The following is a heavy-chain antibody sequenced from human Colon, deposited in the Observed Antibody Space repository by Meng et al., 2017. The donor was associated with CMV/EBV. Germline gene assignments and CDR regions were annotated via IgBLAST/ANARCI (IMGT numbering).Heavy chain of an antibody. CDR2: ISTSGGRT. D-gene: IGHD1-1*01. V-gene: IGHV3-23*01. J-gene: IGHJ6*02. CDR3: ARDGTVYYYGMDV. Sequence: GESLKISCAASGFTFSTYAMTWVRQAPGKGLEWVSTISTSGGRTYYADSVKGRFTISRDNSKSTLFLQMDSLRAEDTAVYYCARDGTVYYYGMDVWGQGTTVTVSS. CDR1: GFTFSTYA.